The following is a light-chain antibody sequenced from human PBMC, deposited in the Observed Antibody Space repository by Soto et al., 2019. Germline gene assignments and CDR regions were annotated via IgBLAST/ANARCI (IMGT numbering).Light chain of an antibody. J-gene: IGKJ4*01. CDR2: KAS. Sequence: DIQMTQSPSTLSASVGDGVTITCRASQSSSNWLAWYQQKPGKAPKLLIYKASSLESGVPSRFSGSGSGTEFSLTISSLQPDDFATYYCQQYNTYLSFGGGTKVEIK. CDR1: QSSSNW. V-gene: IGKV1-5*03. CDR3: QQYNTYLS.